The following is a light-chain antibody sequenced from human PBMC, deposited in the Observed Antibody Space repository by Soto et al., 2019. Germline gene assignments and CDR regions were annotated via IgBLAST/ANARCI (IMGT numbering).Light chain of an antibody. J-gene: IGKJ1*01. CDR1: QSISSY. CDR2: AAS. Sequence: DIQMTQSPSSLSASVGDRVTITCRASQSISSYLNWYQQKPGKAPKLLIYAASSVQSGVPSRFSGSESGTDFTLTISSLQPEDFATYYCQQSYSTLTWTFGQGTKGEIK. CDR3: QQSYSTLTWT. V-gene: IGKV1-39*01.